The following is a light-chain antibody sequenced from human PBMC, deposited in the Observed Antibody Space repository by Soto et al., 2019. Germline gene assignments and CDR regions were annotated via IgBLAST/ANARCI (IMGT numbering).Light chain of an antibody. CDR1: QSVSSK. Sequence: ERVLTSVLGALSKKQGERATLSCRASQSVSSKLAWYQQKPGQAPRLLFYGASTGATGTPARFSGSGSETEFTLSISSLQSEDFAVYYCQQYKNWPGTFGQGTKV. J-gene: IGKJ1*01. CDR3: QQYKNWPGT. CDR2: GAS. V-gene: IGKV3-15*01.